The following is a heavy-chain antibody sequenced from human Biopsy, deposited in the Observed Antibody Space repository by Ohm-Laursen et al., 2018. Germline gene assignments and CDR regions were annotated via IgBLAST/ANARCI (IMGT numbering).Heavy chain of an antibody. Sequence: SETLSLTCTVSGGSVGSNTNYWAWIRQPPGKGLEWIGSIFYSGIIYYNPSLKSRVSISVDTSKNQSSLNLNSVTAADTAVYYCARHPTGFWFDPWGQGTLVIVSS. CDR1: GGSVGSNTNY. CDR3: ARHPTGFWFDP. J-gene: IGHJ5*02. V-gene: IGHV4-39*01. CDR2: IFYSGII.